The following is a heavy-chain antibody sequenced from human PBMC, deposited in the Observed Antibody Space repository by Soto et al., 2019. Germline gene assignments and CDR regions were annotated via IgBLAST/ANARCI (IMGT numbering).Heavy chain of an antibody. J-gene: IGHJ4*02. V-gene: IGHV3-48*03. CDR1: GFTFSSYE. D-gene: IGHD1-7*01. CDR3: ARQLHPLDY. CDR2: ISSSGSTI. Sequence: PGGSLRLSCAASGFTFSSYEMNWVRQAPGKGLEWVSYISSSGSTIYYADSVKGRFTISRDNAKNSLYLQMSSLRAEDTAVYYCARQLHPLDYWGQGTLVTVSS.